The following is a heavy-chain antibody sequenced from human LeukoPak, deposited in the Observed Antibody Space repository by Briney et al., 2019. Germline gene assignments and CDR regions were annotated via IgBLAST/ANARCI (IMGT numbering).Heavy chain of an antibody. D-gene: IGHD5-18*01. CDR2: IYDSGST. CDR1: GGSIRSSYYY. V-gene: IGHV4-39*07. CDR3: ARVQTDTAMVPTFDY. J-gene: IGHJ4*02. Sequence: SETLSLTCTVSGGSIRSSYYYWGWIRQPPGKGLEWIGSIYDSGSTYYNPSLKSRVTISVDTSKNQFSLKLSSVTAADTAVYYCARVQTDTAMVPTFDYWGQGTLVTVSS.